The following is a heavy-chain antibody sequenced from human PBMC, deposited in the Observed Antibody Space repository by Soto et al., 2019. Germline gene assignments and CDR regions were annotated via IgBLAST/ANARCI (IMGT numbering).Heavy chain of an antibody. Sequence: QVQLQESGPGLVKPSQTLSLTCTVSGGSISSGGYYWSWIRQHPGKGLEWIGYIYYSGSTYYNPSLKSRVTIAVDTSKNQFSLRLSSVTAADTAVYYCARAGYSGYDGRPYFDYWGQGTLVTVSS. CDR1: GGSISSGGYY. J-gene: IGHJ4*02. V-gene: IGHV4-31*03. D-gene: IGHD5-12*01. CDR2: IYYSGST. CDR3: ARAGYSGYDGRPYFDY.